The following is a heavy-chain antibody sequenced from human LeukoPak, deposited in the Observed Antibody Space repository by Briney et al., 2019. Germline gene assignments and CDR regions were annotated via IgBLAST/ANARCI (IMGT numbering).Heavy chain of an antibody. D-gene: IGHD1-26*01. Sequence: RPGGSLRLSCAASGFTFSSYSMNWVRQAPGKGLEWVSSISSSSSYIYYADSVKGRFTISRDNAKNSLYLQMNSLRAEDTAVYYCARDVGAGTLEYYFDYWGQGTLVTVSS. CDR2: ISSSSSYI. CDR3: ARDVGAGTLEYYFDY. CDR1: GFTFSSYS. V-gene: IGHV3-21*01. J-gene: IGHJ4*02.